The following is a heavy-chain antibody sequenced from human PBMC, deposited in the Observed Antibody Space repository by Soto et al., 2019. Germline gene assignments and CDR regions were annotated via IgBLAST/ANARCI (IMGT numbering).Heavy chain of an antibody. D-gene: IGHD6-6*01. Sequence: GESLKISCQGSGYSFASYWIGWVRQMPVKDLELMGIIYPGDSDTRYSPSFQGQVTISADKSLRTAYLQWTSLKASDTALYYCARTRSFTLGFYYDGMDVWGQGTTVTVSS. CDR2: IYPGDSDT. CDR1: GYSFASYW. V-gene: IGHV5-51*01. J-gene: IGHJ6*02. CDR3: ARTRSFTLGFYYDGMDV.